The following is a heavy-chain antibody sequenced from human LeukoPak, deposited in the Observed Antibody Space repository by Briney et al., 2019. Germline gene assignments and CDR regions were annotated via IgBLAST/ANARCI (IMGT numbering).Heavy chain of an antibody. J-gene: IGHJ4*02. CDR1: GGSISSSSYY. CDR3: ASTFRSDY. V-gene: IGHV4-39*07. CDR2: IYYSGCT. Sequence: SETLSLTCTVSGGSISSSSYYWGWIRQPPGKGLEWIGSIYYSGCTYYNPSLKSRVTISVDTSKNQFSLKLSSVTAADTAVYYCASTFRSDYWGQGTLVTVSS.